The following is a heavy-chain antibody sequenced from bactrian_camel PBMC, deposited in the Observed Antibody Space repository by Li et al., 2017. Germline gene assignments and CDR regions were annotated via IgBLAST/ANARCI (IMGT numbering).Heavy chain of an antibody. CDR1: EYEYSATC. J-gene: IGHJ4*01. CDR3: AARNQQWFGCSNEYVY. D-gene: IGHD2*01. CDR2: IERDGST. V-gene: IGHV3S53*01. Sequence: HVQLVESGGGSVQAGESLQLSCLYEYEYSATCMGWFRQAPGKERERVASIERDGSTNYADSVKARFTVSKDNTKNTLYLQMNSLKPEVTAMYYCAARNQQWFGCSNEYVYWGQGTQVTVS.